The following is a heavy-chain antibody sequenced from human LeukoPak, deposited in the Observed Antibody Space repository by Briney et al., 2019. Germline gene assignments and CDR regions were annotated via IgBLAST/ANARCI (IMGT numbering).Heavy chain of an antibody. CDR2: ISHSGNT. J-gene: IGHJ4*02. CDR3: ARVNAPVATFDY. CDR1: GYSISSTYY. V-gene: IGHV4-38-2*02. Sequence: SLTXTVCGYSISSTYYGAWIRQPPGQGLEWIATISHSGNTYYTPSLESRLTISLDTSKNHFSLRLSSVTAADTAVYYCARVNAPVATFDYWGLGTLVAVSS. D-gene: IGHD1-1*01.